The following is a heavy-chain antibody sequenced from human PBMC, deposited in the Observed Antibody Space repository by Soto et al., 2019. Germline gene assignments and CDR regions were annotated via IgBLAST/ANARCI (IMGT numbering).Heavy chain of an antibody. CDR2: ISAYNGNT. CDR1: GYTFTSYG. V-gene: IGHV1-18*01. CDR3: ARESAYIWGSYRPGSVDY. J-gene: IGHJ4*02. D-gene: IGHD3-16*02. Sequence: QVQLVQSGAEVKKPGASVKVSCKASGYTFTSYGISWVRQAPGQGLERMGWISAYNGNTNYAQTLQGRVTMTTDTSTSTAYMELRSLRSDDTAVYYCARESAYIWGSYRPGSVDYWGQGTLVTVSS.